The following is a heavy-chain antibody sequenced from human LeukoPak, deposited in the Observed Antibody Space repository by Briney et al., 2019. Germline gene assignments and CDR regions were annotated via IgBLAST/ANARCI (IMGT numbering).Heavy chain of an antibody. J-gene: IGHJ6*03. CDR3: ARGPRVFGPLPGYYYMDA. V-gene: IGHV1-18*01. D-gene: IGHD3/OR15-3a*01. CDR1: GYTFTSYG. Sequence: GASVKVSCKASGYTFTSYGISWVRQAPGQGLEWMGWISAYNGNTNYAQKLQGRVTMTTDTSTSTAYMELRSLRSDDTAVYYCARGPRVFGPLPGYYYMDAWGKGTTVTVSS. CDR2: ISAYNGNT.